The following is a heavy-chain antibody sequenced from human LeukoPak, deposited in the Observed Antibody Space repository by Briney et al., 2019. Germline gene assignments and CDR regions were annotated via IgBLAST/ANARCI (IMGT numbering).Heavy chain of an antibody. CDR3: AKVGPLGAEYYFDY. CDR2: INPNSGGT. J-gene: IGHJ4*02. CDR1: GYTFTGYY. D-gene: IGHD3-3*02. Sequence: ASVKVSCKASGYTFTGYYMHWVRQAPGQGLEWMGRINPNSGGTNYAQKFQGRVTMTRDTSISTAYMELSRLRSDDTAVYYCAKVGPLGAEYYFDYWGQGTLVTLSS. V-gene: IGHV1-2*06.